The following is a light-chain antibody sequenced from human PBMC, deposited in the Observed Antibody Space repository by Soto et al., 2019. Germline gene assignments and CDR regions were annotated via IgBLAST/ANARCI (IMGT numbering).Light chain of an antibody. CDR3: SSYTSSSSVV. CDR2: DVS. J-gene: IGLJ2*01. CDR1: SSDVGGYDY. V-gene: IGLV2-14*03. Sequence: QSALTQPASVSGSPGQSLTISCTGTSSDVGGYDYVSWYQHHPGKAPRLMIYDVSNRPSGISNRFSASKSGNTASLTISGLRAEDEADYYCSSYTSSSSVVFGGGTKLTVL.